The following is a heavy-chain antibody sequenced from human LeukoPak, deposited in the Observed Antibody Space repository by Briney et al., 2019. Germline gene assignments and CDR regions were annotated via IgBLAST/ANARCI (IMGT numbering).Heavy chain of an antibody. CDR2: ISMSDSTI. V-gene: IGHV3-48*03. J-gene: IGHJ3*02. CDR3: GRGGSSGYNYNAFDI. D-gene: IGHD3-22*01. Sequence: GESLKISCAASGFTLSSFEMNWVRQAPGKGLEWVSYISMSDSTISYADSVRGRFTISRDNARSSLYLQMNSLRAEDTAVYYCGRGGSSGYNYNAFDIWGQGTVVTVSS. CDR1: GFTLSSFE.